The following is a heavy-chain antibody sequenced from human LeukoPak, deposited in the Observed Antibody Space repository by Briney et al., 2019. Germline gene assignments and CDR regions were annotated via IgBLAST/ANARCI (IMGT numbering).Heavy chain of an antibody. J-gene: IGHJ3*02. Sequence: SETLSLTCTVSGGSISSSSYYWGWIRQPPGKGLEWIGSIYYSGSTYYNPSLKSRVTISVDTSKNQFSLKLSSVTAADTAVYYCARVPTVRNDAFDIWGQGTRVTVSS. CDR1: GGSISSSSYY. V-gene: IGHV4-39*07. CDR2: IYYSGST. D-gene: IGHD4-17*01. CDR3: ARVPTVRNDAFDI.